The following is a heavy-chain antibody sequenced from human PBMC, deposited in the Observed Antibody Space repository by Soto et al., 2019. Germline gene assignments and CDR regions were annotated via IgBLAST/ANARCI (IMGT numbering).Heavy chain of an antibody. D-gene: IGHD4-4*01. J-gene: IGHJ4*02. CDR1: GFTFSSYA. Sequence: PGGSLRLSCAASGFTFSSYAMHWVRQAPGKGLEWVAVISYDGSNKYYADSVKGRFTISRDNSKNTLYLQMNSLRAEDTAVYYCARDVDPYSLWTTATCGYWGQGTLVTVSS. V-gene: IGHV3-30-3*01. CDR3: ARDVDPYSLWTTATCGY. CDR2: ISYDGSNK.